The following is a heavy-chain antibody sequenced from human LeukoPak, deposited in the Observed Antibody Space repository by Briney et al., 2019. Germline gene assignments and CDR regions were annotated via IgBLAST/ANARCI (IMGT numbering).Heavy chain of an antibody. D-gene: IGHD3/OR15-3a*01. J-gene: IGHJ6*03. CDR3: AKGGRDFWGYYYMDV. Sequence: PGGSLRLSCAASGFTFSDYHMSWIRQAPGKGLEWVSYISSSGGTISYADSVKGRFIISRDNSKNTLYLQMNSLRAEDTAVYYCAKGGRDFWGYYYMDVWGKGTTVTVSS. V-gene: IGHV3-11*01. CDR1: GFTFSDYH. CDR2: ISSSGGTI.